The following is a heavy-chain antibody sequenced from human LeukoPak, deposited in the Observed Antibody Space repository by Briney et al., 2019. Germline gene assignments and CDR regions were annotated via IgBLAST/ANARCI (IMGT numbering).Heavy chain of an antibody. V-gene: IGHV5-51*01. J-gene: IGHJ4*02. CDR3: AIYSPLRPITSD. Sequence: GESLKISCKGSGYSFTSYWIGWVRQMPGKGLEWMGSIYPGDSDTTYSPSFEGQVTISADKSISTAYLQWSSPWASDTAMYYCAIYSPLRPITSDWGQGTLVTVSS. D-gene: IGHD5-24*01. CDR1: GYSFTSYW. CDR2: IYPGDSDT.